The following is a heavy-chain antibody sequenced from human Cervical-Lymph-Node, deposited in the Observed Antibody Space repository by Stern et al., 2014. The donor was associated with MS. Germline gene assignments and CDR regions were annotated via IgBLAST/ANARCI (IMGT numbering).Heavy chain of an antibody. CDR3: ARTWIAVRNTKWFDP. CDR1: GGSFDAFY. D-gene: IGHD6-6*01. CDR2: ISHSGYT. Sequence: QVQLQQWGAGLLKPSETLSLTCGVNGGSFDAFYWSWIRQPPGRGLEWIGEISHSGYTNYNPSLKSRVAITVDTSKNQFTLKMNSVPAADTAVYYCARTWIAVRNTKWFDPWGQGTLVTVSS. J-gene: IGHJ5*02. V-gene: IGHV4-34*01.